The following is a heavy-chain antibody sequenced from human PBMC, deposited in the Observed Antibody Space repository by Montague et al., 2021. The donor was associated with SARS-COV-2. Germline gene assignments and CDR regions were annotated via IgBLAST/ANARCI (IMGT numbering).Heavy chain of an antibody. Sequence: SRRLSCAASGFTFSSYALHWVRQAPGKGPEWVAVISYNGRNKQFGDSVKGRATISRDNSKNTLYLQVDSLGTDDTAVYYCAREPKPVGYSYGYTFFDYWGQGTLVTVSS. V-gene: IGHV3-30*03. CDR3: AREPKPVGYSYGYTFFDY. J-gene: IGHJ4*02. D-gene: IGHD5-18*01. CDR2: ISYNGRNK. CDR1: GFTFSSYA.